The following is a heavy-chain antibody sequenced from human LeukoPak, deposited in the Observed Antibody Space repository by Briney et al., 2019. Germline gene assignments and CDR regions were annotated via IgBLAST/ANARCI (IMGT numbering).Heavy chain of an antibody. J-gene: IGHJ4*02. V-gene: IGHV4-59*01. CDR2: VYYSGST. CDR1: GGSISNYY. D-gene: IGHD5-18*01. CDR3: AGGRVWLAFDS. Sequence: SETLSLTCTVSGGSISNYYWTWIRQSPGKGLEYIANVYYSGSTNYNPSLKSRLSISVDTSKNQFSLKLSSVTAADTAVYYCAGGRVWLAFDSWGQGTLVTVSS.